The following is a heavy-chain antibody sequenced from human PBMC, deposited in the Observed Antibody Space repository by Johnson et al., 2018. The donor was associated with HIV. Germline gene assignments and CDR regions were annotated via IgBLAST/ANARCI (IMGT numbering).Heavy chain of an antibody. Sequence: VQLVESGGGVVRPGGSLRLSCAVSGFTFSSYWMHWVRQAPGKGLVWVSRIISDGSSTRYADSVKGRLTISRDNAKNTLYLQMNSLRAEDTAVYYCARDRKWVAARSGDAFDIWGQGTMVTVSS. CDR3: ARDRKWVAARSGDAFDI. CDR1: GFTFSSYW. J-gene: IGHJ3*02. V-gene: IGHV3-74*01. D-gene: IGHD6-6*01. CDR2: IISDGSST.